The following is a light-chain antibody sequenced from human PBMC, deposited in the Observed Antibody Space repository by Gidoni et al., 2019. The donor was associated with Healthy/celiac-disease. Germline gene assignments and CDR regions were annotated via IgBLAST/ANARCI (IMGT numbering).Light chain of an antibody. CDR2: KAS. V-gene: IGKV1-5*03. CDR1: QSLSSW. J-gene: IGKJ2*01. CDR3: QQYNSYPVT. Sequence: DIQMTQSPSTLSASVGDRVTITCRASQSLSSWLAWYQQKPGKAPKLLIYKASSLESGVPSRFSGSGSVTEFTLTISSLQPDDFATYYCQQYNSYPVTFXQXTKLEIK.